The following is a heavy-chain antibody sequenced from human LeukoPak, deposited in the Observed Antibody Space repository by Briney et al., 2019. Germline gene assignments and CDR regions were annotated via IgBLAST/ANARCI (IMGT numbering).Heavy chain of an antibody. D-gene: IGHD6-13*01. V-gene: IGHV4-34*01. CDR2: INHSGST. CDR3: AREGSSCFDY. J-gene: IGHJ4*02. CDR1: GGSFSGYY. Sequence: SEALSLTCAVYGGSFSGYYWSWIRQPPGKGLEWIGEINHSGSTNYNPSLKSRVTISVDTSKNQFSLKLSSVTAADTAVYYCAREGSSCFDYWGQGTLVTVSS.